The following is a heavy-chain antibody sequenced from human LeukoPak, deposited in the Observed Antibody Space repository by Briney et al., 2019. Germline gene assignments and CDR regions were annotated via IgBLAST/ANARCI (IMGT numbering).Heavy chain of an antibody. J-gene: IGHJ1*01. V-gene: IGHV3-48*01. CDR2: ISSSSSTI. Sequence: GGSLRLSCAASGFTFSYYSMNWVRQAPGKGLEWVSYISSSSSTIYYADSVKGRFTISRDNAKNSLYLQMSSLRAEDTAVYYSARGPRGYDSSGYPEFFQHWGQGTLVTVSS. CDR1: GFTFSYYS. CDR3: ARGPRGYDSSGYPEFFQH. D-gene: IGHD3-22*01.